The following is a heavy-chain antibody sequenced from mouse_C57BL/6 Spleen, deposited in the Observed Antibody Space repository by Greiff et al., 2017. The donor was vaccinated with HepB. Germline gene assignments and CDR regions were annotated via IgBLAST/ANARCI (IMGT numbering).Heavy chain of an antibody. CDR2: ISSGSSTI. CDR3: ARSDGYFKAMSY. CDR1: GFTFSDYG. Sequence: EVHLVESGGGLVKPGGSLKLSCAASGFTFSDYGMHWVRQAPEKGLEWVAYISSGSSTIYYADTVKGRFTITRDNAKNTLFLKMTSLRSEGTAMYYCARSDGYFKAMSYWGQGTSVTVSS. V-gene: IGHV5-17*01. D-gene: IGHD2-3*01. J-gene: IGHJ4*01.